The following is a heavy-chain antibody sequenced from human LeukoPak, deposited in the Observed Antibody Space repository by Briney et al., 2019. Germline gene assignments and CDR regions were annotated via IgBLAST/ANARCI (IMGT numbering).Heavy chain of an antibody. D-gene: IGHD2-21*02. CDR3: EKDLGGSGDYRPY. CDR1: GFTFSRFG. CDR2: ISSSSSAI. V-gene: IGHV3-48*01. Sequence: GGSLRLSCAASGFTFSRFGMNWVRQAPGKGLEWISYISSSSSAIYYADSVKGRFTISRDNSKNTLYLQMNSLSAEDTAVYYCEKDLGGSGDYRPYWGQGSVVTVSS. J-gene: IGHJ4*02.